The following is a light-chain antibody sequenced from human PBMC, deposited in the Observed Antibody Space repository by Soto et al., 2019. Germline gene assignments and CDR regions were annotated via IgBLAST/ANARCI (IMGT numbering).Light chain of an antibody. CDR2: EVS. CDR1: SSNVGGYNY. CDR3: TSYAGTPYG. J-gene: IGLJ1*01. Sequence: QSALTQPPSASGSPGQSVTISCTGTSSNVGGYNYVSWYQQHPGKAPKLMISEVSKRLSGVPDRFSGSKSVNTASLTVSGLQAEDEADYYGTSYAGTPYGFGTGTKLTV. V-gene: IGLV2-8*01.